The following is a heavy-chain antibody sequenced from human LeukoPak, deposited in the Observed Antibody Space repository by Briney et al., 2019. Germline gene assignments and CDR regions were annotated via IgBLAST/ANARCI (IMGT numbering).Heavy chain of an antibody. CDR3: ATLPSMLRGVIMPTWVDY. V-gene: IGHV4-39*01. Sequence: PSETLSLTCTVSGGSITSSSSYWGWIRQPPGKGLERIGSVYYSGSTYYNPSLESRVTVSVDTSKNRFSLKLSSVTAADTAVYYCATLPSMLRGVIMPTWVDYWGQGTLVTVSS. D-gene: IGHD3-10*01. CDR2: VYYSGST. CDR1: GGSITSSSSY. J-gene: IGHJ4*02.